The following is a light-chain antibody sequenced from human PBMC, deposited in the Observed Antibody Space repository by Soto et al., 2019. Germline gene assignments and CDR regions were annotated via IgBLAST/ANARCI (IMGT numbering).Light chain of an antibody. J-gene: IGLJ1*01. CDR3: SSFAGNNIYV. V-gene: IGLV2-8*01. Sequence: QSVLTQPPSASGSPGQSVTISCTGTSSDVGGYNYVSWYQQHPGKAPKLMIHEVSKRPSGVPDRFSGSKSGNTASLTVSGLQAEDEADYYCSSFAGNNIYVFGNGTKVTVL. CDR2: EVS. CDR1: SSDVGGYNY.